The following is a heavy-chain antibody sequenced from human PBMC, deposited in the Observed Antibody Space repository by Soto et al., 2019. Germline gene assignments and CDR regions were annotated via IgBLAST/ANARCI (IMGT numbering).Heavy chain of an antibody. Sequence: SETLSLTCTVSGGSISSSSYYWGWIRQPPGKGLEWIGSIYYSGSTYYNPSLKSRVTISVDTSKNQFSLKLSSVTAADTAVYYCARLGENYSASVYYYYYGMDVWGQGTTVTVSS. J-gene: IGHJ6*02. CDR2: IYYSGST. D-gene: IGHD1-26*01. V-gene: IGHV4-39*01. CDR3: ARLGENYSASVYYYYYGMDV. CDR1: GGSISSSSYY.